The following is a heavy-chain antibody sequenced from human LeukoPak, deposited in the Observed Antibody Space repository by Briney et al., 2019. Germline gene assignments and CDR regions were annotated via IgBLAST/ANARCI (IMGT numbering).Heavy chain of an antibody. CDR1: GFTVSSNY. J-gene: IGHJ4*02. Sequence: GGSLRLSCAASGFTVSSNYMSWVRQAPGKGLEWIGRLKSKGSGGTTDYAAPVKGRFTISRDDSKNTLYLQMNSLKIEDTAVYFCSWEMDGSFGRRLENWGQGTLVTVAS. CDR3: SWEMDGSFGRRLEN. V-gene: IGHV3-15*01. CDR2: LKSKGSGGTT. D-gene: IGHD3-10*01.